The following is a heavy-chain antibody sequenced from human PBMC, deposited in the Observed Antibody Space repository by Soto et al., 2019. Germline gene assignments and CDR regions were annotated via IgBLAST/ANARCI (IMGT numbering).Heavy chain of an antibody. D-gene: IGHD1-26*01. CDR3: ARDLAKGGGSAGFDY. J-gene: IGHJ4*02. CDR1: GYTFTVYY. CDR2: INPKSGGT. V-gene: IGHV1-2*02. Sequence: ASVKVSCKASGYTFTVYYMHWVRQAPGQGLEWTGWINPKSGGTMYPQKFQGRVTMTWDTSISTAYMALTRLRSDDTAVYYCARDLAKGGGSAGFDYWGQGTLVTVSS.